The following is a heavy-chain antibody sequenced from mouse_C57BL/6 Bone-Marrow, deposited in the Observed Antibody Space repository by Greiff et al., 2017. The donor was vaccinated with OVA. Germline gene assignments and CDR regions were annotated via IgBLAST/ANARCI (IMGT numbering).Heavy chain of an antibody. V-gene: IGHV2-9*01. CDR2: IWGGGST. Sequence: VKVVESGPGLVAPSQSLSITCTVSGFSLTSYGVDWVRQPPGKGLEWLGVIWGGGSTNYNSALMSRLSISKDNSKSQVFLKMNSLQTDDTAMYYCAKHRYYDYDEVYAMDYWGQGTSVTVSS. D-gene: IGHD2-4*01. CDR3: AKHRYYDYDEVYAMDY. CDR1: GFSLTSYG. J-gene: IGHJ4*01.